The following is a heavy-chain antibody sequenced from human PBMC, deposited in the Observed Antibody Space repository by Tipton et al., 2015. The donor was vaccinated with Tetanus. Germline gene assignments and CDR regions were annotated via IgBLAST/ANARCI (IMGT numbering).Heavy chain of an antibody. CDR2: INQDGSAE. CDR3: VRRWFGTQYYFGMDV. Sequence: SLRLSCAASGFNFKTLGINWVRQAPGKGLEWVANINQDGSAEFYVDSVKGRFTISRDNSKNSLSLQMNSLRADDTAVYYCVRRWFGTQYYFGMDVWGQGTTVTVSS. V-gene: IGHV3-7*01. CDR1: GFNFKTLG. J-gene: IGHJ6*02. D-gene: IGHD2/OR15-2a*01.